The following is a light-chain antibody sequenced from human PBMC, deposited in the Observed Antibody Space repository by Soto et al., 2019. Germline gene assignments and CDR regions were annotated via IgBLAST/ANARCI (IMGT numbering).Light chain of an antibody. CDR1: SSDVGGYNY. CDR3: SSYTSGSTLI. V-gene: IGLV2-14*01. J-gene: IGLJ2*01. CDR2: DVS. Sequence: QSALTQPASVSGSPGQSITISCTGTSSDVGGYNYVSWYQQHPGKAPKLMIYDVSNRPSGVSNRFSGSKSGNTASLTISGLQAEDEDDYYCSSYTSGSTLIFGGGTKLTVL.